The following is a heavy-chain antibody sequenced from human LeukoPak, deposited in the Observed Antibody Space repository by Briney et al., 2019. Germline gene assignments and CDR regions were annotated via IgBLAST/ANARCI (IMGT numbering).Heavy chain of an antibody. J-gene: IGHJ3*02. D-gene: IGHD2-2*01. Sequence: GGSLRLSCTASGFTFSIYWMSWVRQAPGKGLDWVANIKPDGSEQYYVDSVRGRFTVSRDNAKNSLYLQVNSLSAEDTAVYYCARDNNAAFDIWGLGTMVTVSS. CDR2: IKPDGSEQ. CDR1: GFTFSIYW. V-gene: IGHV3-7*04. CDR3: ARDNNAAFDI.